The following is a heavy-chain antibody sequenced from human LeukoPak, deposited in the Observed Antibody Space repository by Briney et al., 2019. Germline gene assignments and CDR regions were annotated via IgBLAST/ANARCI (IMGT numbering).Heavy chain of an antibody. Sequence: PGGSLRLSCAASGFTFSSYAMHWVCQAPGKGLEWVAVISYDGSNKYYADSVKGRFTISRDNSKNTLYLQMNSLRAEDTAVYYCARDSFSVDYWGQGTLVTVSS. CDR3: ARDSFSVDY. J-gene: IGHJ4*02. CDR2: ISYDGSNK. V-gene: IGHV3-30-3*01. CDR1: GFTFSSYA.